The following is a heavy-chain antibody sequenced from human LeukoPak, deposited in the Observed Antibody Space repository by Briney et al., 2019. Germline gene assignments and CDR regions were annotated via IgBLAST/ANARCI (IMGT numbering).Heavy chain of an antibody. V-gene: IGHV3-7*01. Sequence: PGGSLRLSCVASGFPYDVQTMSWVRQAPGKGLEWVASMREDGREIHYVDSVKGRLTISRDNPKNSLYLQMNSLRAEDTAVYYCARGGATGGRFENWGQGTLVTVSS. CDR3: ARGGATGGRFEN. CDR2: MREDGREI. CDR1: GFPYDVQT. J-gene: IGHJ4*02. D-gene: IGHD1-26*01.